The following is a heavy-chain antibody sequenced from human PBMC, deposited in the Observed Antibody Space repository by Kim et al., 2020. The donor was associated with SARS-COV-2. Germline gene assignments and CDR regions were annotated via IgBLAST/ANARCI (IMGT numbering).Heavy chain of an antibody. J-gene: IGHJ4*02. Sequence: GGSLRLSCAASGFTFTNYKIHWVRQAPGKGLEWVSYIPSGGNTIYYADSVKGRFTISRDNAKNSVYLQMDGLRAEDTARYYVAREGSSGYTFDCGGQGPL. CDR2: IPSGGNTI. V-gene: IGHV3-48*03. CDR1: GFTFTNYK. D-gene: IGHD3-22*01. CDR3: AREGSSGYTFDC.